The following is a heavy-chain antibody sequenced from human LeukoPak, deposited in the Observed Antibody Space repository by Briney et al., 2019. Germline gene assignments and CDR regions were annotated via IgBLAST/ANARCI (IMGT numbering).Heavy chain of an antibody. Sequence: ASVKVSCKASGYTFTSYYMHWVRQAPGQGLEWMGIINPSGGSTSYAQKFQGRVTMTRDTSTSTVYMELSSLRSEDTAVYYCASEFSLDGYSYGYVQYFLGYWGQGTLVTVSS. CDR2: INPSGGST. J-gene: IGHJ4*02. CDR3: ASEFSLDGYSYGYVQYFLGY. D-gene: IGHD5-18*01. CDR1: GYTFTSYY. V-gene: IGHV1-46*01.